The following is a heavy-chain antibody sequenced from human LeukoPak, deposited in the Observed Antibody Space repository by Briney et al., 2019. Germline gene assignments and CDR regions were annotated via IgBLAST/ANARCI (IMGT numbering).Heavy chain of an antibody. CDR1: GFSFSTYW. Sequence: GGSLRLSCVASGFSFSTYWMSWVRQAPGKGLEWVANIRQDGNEKYYVDSVKGRFTISRDNAKKSLDLQMNNLRDEDTAIYYCARGAREFDYWGQGTLVTVAS. D-gene: IGHD5-24*01. CDR3: ARGAREFDY. CDR2: IRQDGNEK. J-gene: IGHJ4*02. V-gene: IGHV3-7*03.